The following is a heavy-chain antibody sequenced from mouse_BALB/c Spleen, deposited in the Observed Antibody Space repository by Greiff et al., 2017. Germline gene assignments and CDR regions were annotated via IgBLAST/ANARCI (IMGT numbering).Heavy chain of an antibody. D-gene: IGHD2-2*01. CDR2: IWAGGST. J-gene: IGHJ3*01. CDR1: GFSLTSYG. V-gene: IGHV2-9*02. Sequence: VKLQESGPGLVAPSQSLTISCTASGFSLTSYGVHWVRQPPGQGLEWLGVIWAGGSTNYNSALMSSLSISKDNSKCQVFLKMNSLQTDDTAMYYCAREGGYGGGWFAYWGQGTLVTVSA. CDR3: AREGGYGGGWFAY.